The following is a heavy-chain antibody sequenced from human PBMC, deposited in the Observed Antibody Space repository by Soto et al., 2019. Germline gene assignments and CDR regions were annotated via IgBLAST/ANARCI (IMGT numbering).Heavy chain of an antibody. CDR2: ITWNGANT. V-gene: IGHV3-43*01. CDR1: GFSFDEYN. Sequence: PXESLRLSSAASGFSFDEYNMHWVRQAPGKGLEWLSLITWNGANTYYADSVKGRFTISRDGTTKSVSLQMTSLKREDTGLYYCARETLSYGSALDVWGQGTTVTVSS. CDR3: ARETLSYGSALDV. D-gene: IGHD3-16*01. J-gene: IGHJ6*02.